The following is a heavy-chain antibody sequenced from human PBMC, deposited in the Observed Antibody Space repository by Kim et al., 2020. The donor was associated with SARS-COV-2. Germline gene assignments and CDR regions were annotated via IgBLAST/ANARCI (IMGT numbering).Heavy chain of an antibody. CDR2: T. V-gene: IGHV3-43*01. Sequence: TYYADSVKGRFTISRDNSKNSLYLQMNSLRTEDTALYYCAKGGIPDAFDIWGQGTMVTVSS. J-gene: IGHJ3*02. D-gene: IGHD2-21*01. CDR3: AKGGIPDAFDI.